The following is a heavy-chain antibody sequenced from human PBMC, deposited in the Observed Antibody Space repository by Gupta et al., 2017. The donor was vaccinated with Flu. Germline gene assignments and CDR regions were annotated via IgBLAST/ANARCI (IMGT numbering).Heavy chain of an antibody. CDR2: ISWNSATI. J-gene: IGHJ4*02. Sequence: EDFAMHWVRLTPGKGLEWVSSISWNSATIAYADSVKGRFTVSRDNAKNSLLLQMDSLRAEDTALYFCAKDSLSSSWALFDYWGQGTLVTVSS. V-gene: IGHV3-9*01. CDR3: AKDSLSSSWALFDY. CDR1: EDFA. D-gene: IGHD6-13*01.